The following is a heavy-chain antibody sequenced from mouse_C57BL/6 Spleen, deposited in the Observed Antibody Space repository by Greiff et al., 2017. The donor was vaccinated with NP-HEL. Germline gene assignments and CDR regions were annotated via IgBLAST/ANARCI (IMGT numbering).Heavy chain of an antibody. V-gene: IGHV1-82*01. CDR2: IYPGDGDT. CDR1: GYAFSSSW. J-gene: IGHJ1*03. D-gene: IGHD2-12*01. Sequence: QVQLQQSGPELVKPGASVKISCKASGYAFSSSWMNWVKQRPGKGLEWIGRIYPGDGDTNYNGKFKGKATLTADKSSSTAYMQLSSLTSEDSAVYFCASTTVRYFDVWGTGTTVTVSS. CDR3: ASTTVRYFDV.